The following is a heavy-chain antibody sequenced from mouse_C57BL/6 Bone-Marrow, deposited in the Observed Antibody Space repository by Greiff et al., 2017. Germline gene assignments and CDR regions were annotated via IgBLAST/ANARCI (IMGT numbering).Heavy chain of an antibody. CDR3: ARGAY. CDR2: IDPSDSYT. Sequence: QVQLQQSGAELVRPGTSVKLSCKASGYTFTSYWMHWVKQRPGQGLEWIGVIDPSDSYTNYNQKFKGKATLTVDTSSSTAYMQLSSLTSEDSAVYYCARGAYGGQGTLVTVSA. V-gene: IGHV1-59*01. J-gene: IGHJ3*01. CDR1: GYTFTSYW.